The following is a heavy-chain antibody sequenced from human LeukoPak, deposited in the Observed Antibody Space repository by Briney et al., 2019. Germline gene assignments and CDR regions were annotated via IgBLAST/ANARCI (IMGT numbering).Heavy chain of an antibody. Sequence: GASVKVSCKASGYTFTSYGISWVRQAPGQGLEWMGWISAYNGNTNYAQKLQGRVTMTTDTSTSTAYMELRSLRSDDTAVYYCATHITIFGVVVRSGAFDIWGQGTMVTVSS. J-gene: IGHJ3*02. V-gene: IGHV1-18*01. CDR2: ISAYNGNT. D-gene: IGHD3-3*01. CDR1: GYTFTSYG. CDR3: ATHITIFGVVVRSGAFDI.